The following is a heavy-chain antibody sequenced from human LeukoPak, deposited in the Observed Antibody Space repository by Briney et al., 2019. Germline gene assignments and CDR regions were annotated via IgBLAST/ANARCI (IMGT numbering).Heavy chain of an antibody. Sequence: SETLSLTCTVSVGSITTTNYYWAWIRQPPGRGLEWIGSMYHSGITYYNPSLKSRVTMSVDTSKDQFSQKLISVTAADTAVYYCARQDYSSPEGWFDPWGHGTLVTVSS. CDR2: MYHSGIT. D-gene: IGHD6-13*01. V-gene: IGHV4-39*01. J-gene: IGHJ5*02. CDR1: VGSITTTNYY. CDR3: ARQDYSSPEGWFDP.